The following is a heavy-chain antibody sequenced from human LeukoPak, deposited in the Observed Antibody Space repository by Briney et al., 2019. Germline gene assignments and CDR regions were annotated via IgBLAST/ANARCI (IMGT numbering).Heavy chain of an antibody. D-gene: IGHD3-22*01. CDR2: ISGSGGST. J-gene: IGHJ3*02. Sequence: TGGSLRLSCAASGFTFSSYAMSWVRQAPGKGLEWVSAISGSGGSTYYADSVKGRFTISRDNSKNTLYLQMNSLRAEDTAVYYCAKDLGAYYYDSSGYSTYDAFDIWGQGTMVTVSS. CDR1: GFTFSSYA. CDR3: AKDLGAYYYDSSGYSTYDAFDI. V-gene: IGHV3-23*01.